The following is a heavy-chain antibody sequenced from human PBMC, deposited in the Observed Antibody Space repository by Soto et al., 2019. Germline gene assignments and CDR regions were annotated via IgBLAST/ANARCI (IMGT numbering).Heavy chain of an antibody. D-gene: IGHD6-13*01. J-gene: IGHJ3*02. CDR2: IYYSGST. Sequence: QVQLQESGPGLVKPSQTLSLTCTVSGGSISSGGYYWSGIRQHPGKGLEWIGYIYYSGSTYYNPSLKSRVTISVDTSKNQFSLKLSSVTAADTAVYYCARDRDSSSWGDAFDIWGQGTMVTVSS. V-gene: IGHV4-31*03. CDR1: GGSISSGGYY. CDR3: ARDRDSSSWGDAFDI.